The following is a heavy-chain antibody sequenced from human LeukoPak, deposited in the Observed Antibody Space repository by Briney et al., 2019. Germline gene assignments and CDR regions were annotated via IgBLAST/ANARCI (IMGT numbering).Heavy chain of an antibody. Sequence: GGSLRLSCAASGFTFSSYEMNWVRQAPGKGLEWVSYISSSGSTIYYADSVKGRFTISRDNAKNSLYLQMNSLRAEDTAVYYCTRTMLRGGNYFDYWSQGTLVTVSS. CDR2: ISSSGSTI. J-gene: IGHJ4*02. V-gene: IGHV3-48*03. D-gene: IGHD3-10*01. CDR3: TRTMLRGGNYFDY. CDR1: GFTFSSYE.